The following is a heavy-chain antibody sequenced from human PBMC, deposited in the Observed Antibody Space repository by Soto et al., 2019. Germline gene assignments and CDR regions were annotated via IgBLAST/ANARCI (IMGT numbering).Heavy chain of an antibody. CDR3: AKSDSYGGLFDY. J-gene: IGHJ4*02. D-gene: IGHD5-18*01. CDR2: ISYDGSNK. V-gene: IGHV3-30*18. CDR1: GFTFSSYG. Sequence: GGSLRLSCAASGFTFSSYGMHWVRQAPGKGLEWVAVISYDGSNKYYADSVKGRFTISRDNSKNTLYLQMNSLRAEDTAVYYCAKSDSYGGLFDYWGQGTLVTVSS.